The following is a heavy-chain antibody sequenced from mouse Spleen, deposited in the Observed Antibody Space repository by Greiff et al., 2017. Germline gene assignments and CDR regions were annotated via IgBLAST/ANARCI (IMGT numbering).Heavy chain of an antibody. V-gene: IGHV5-9*04. CDR2: ISSGGGNT. CDR3: ARTGFDY. D-gene: IGHD4-1*01. J-gene: IGHJ2*01. Sequence: VQLKESGGGLVKPGGSLKLSCAASGFTFSSYTMSWVRQTPAKRLEWVATISSGGGNTYYPDSVKGRFTISRDNARNTLYLQMSSLRSEDTAMYYCARTGFDYWGQGTTLTVSS. CDR1: GFTFSSYT.